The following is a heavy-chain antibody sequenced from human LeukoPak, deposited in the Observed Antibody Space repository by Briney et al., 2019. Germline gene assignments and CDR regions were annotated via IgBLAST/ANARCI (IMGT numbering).Heavy chain of an antibody. Sequence: SVKVSCKASGYTFTGYYMHWVRQAPGQGLEWMGWINPNSGGTNYAQKFQGWVTMTRDTSISTAYMELSRLRSDDTAVYYCARGIVVVPAAMLGYYYYYGMDVWGQGTTVTVSS. J-gene: IGHJ6*02. D-gene: IGHD2-2*01. CDR3: ARGIVVVPAAMLGYYYYYGMDV. CDR2: INPNSGGT. CDR1: GYTFTGYY. V-gene: IGHV1-2*04.